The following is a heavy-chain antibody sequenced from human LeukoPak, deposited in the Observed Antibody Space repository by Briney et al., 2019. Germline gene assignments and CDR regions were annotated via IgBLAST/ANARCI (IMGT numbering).Heavy chain of an antibody. Sequence: GGSLRLSCAASGFTFSNAWMSWVRQAPGKGLEWDGRIKSKTDGGTTDYGAPVKGRFTISRDDSKNTLYLQMNSLKTEDTAVYYCTTLAQDIVVVPAAGGQGTLVTVSS. CDR2: IKSKTDGGTT. CDR1: GFTFSNAW. CDR3: TTLAQDIVVVPAA. J-gene: IGHJ4*02. V-gene: IGHV3-15*01. D-gene: IGHD2-2*01.